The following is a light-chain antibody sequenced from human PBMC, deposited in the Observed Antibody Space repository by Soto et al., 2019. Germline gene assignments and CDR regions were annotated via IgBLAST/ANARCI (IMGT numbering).Light chain of an antibody. CDR3: QQRSNWPPIT. J-gene: IGKJ5*01. Sequence: ETVLTQSPATLSLSPGERATLSCRASQSISSYLAWYQQKPGQAPRLLIYDASNRATGIPARFSGSGSGTDFTLTLSSLEPEDFAVYYCQQRSNWPPITFGQGTRLEI. V-gene: IGKV3-11*01. CDR2: DAS. CDR1: QSISSY.